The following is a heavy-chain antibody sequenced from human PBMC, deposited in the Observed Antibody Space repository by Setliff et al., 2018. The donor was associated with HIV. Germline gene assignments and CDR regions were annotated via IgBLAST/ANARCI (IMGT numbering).Heavy chain of an antibody. J-gene: IGHJ4*02. CDR3: ARSRVRGVIINGY. V-gene: IGHV4-39*06. D-gene: IGHD3-10*01. Sequence: SETLSLTCTVSGGSISSSSYYWGWIRQPPGKGLEWIGSIYYSGSTYYNPSLKSRVTISVDTSKNQFTLKLSSVTAADTAIYYCARSRVRGVIINGYWGQGTPVTVSP. CDR2: IYYSGST. CDR1: GGSISSSSYY.